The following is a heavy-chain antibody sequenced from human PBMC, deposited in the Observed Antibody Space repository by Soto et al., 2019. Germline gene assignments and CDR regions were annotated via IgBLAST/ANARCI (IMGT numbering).Heavy chain of an antibody. CDR1: GFTFSSYG. Sequence: QVQLVESGGGVVQPGRSLRLSCAASGFTFSSYGMYWVRQAPGKGLEWVAVIYYDGSNKYYADSVKGRFTISRDNSKNTLYLQMNSLRAEDTALYYCARAQYSSSWYPLDYWGQGTLVTVSS. J-gene: IGHJ4*02. CDR2: IYYDGSNK. D-gene: IGHD6-13*01. CDR3: ARAQYSSSWYPLDY. V-gene: IGHV3-33*01.